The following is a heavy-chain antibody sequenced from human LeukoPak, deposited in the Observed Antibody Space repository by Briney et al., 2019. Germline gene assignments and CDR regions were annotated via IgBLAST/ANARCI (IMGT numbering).Heavy chain of an antibody. CDR2: IYTSGST. CDR1: GGSINSTSYY. Sequence: SETLSLTCTVSGGSINSTSYYWGWIRQPPGKGLEWIGRIYTSGSTNYNPSLKSRVTMSVDTSKNQFSLKLSSVTAADTAVYYCARDGRGKFGDYYYYYMDVWGKGTTVTVSS. V-gene: IGHV4-39*07. D-gene: IGHD3-10*01. CDR3: ARDGRGKFGDYYYYYMDV. J-gene: IGHJ6*03.